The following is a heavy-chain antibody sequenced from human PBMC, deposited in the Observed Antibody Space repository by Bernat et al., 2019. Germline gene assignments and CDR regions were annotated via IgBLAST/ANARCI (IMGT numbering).Heavy chain of an antibody. J-gene: IGHJ4*02. CDR3: TRARGGATRGYFDY. Sequence: VQLVGSGGGVVQPGRSLRLSCAASGFTFGSFSMNWVRQAPGKGLEWVSYISSGSSTIYYADSVKGRFTISRDNVKNSLYLQMNSLRDEDTAVYYCTRARGGATRGYFDYWGQGTLVTVSS. D-gene: IGHD1-26*01. CDR1: GFTFGSFS. CDR2: ISSGSSTI. V-gene: IGHV3-48*02.